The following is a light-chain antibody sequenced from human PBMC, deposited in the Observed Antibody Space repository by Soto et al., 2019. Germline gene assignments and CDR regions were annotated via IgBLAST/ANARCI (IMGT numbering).Light chain of an antibody. CDR3: SSYAGSNKFGV. CDR2: EVS. V-gene: IGLV2-8*01. Sequence: QSALTQPPSASGSPGQSVTISCTGTSTDVGGYNFVSWYQQHPGKAPKLMIYEVSKRPSGVPDRFSGSKSGNTASLTVSGLQAEDEADYYYSSYAGSNKFGVFGGGTKVTVL. J-gene: IGLJ2*01. CDR1: STDVGGYNF.